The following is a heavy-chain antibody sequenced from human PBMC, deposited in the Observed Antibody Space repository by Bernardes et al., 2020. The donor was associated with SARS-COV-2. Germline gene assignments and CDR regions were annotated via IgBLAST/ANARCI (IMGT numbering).Heavy chain of an antibody. CDR2: IYYSGET. Sequence: SETLSLTCTVSGGSITYYYWTWIRQSPGKGLEWIGYIYYSGETNYNPSLKNRLTISRDTSTNQFSLNLKSVTAADTAVYYCARNLADAQGGGLDVWGQGTTVTVSS. V-gene: IGHV4-59*08. D-gene: IGHD3-16*01. CDR3: ARNLADAQGGGLDV. CDR1: GGSITYYY. J-gene: IGHJ6*02.